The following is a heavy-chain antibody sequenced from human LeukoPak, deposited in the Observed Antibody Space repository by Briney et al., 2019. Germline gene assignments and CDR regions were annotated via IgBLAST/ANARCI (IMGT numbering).Heavy chain of an antibody. Sequence: PGGSLRLSCAASGFTFSSYAMSWVRQAPGKGLEWVSAISGSGGSTYYADSVKGRFTISRDNYKNTLYLQMNSLRAEDTAVYYCAKVGPCEPPYDSSGYYSYFDYWGQGTLVTVSS. J-gene: IGHJ4*02. CDR2: ISGSGGST. V-gene: IGHV3-23*01. CDR1: GFTFSSYA. CDR3: AKVGPCEPPYDSSGYYSYFDY. D-gene: IGHD3-22*01.